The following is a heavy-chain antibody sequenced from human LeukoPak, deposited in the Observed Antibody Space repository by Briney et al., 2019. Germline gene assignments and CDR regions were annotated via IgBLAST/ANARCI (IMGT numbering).Heavy chain of an antibody. CDR3: ARDGDLRRYSGWYSPLSAFDI. Sequence: PSETLSLTCTVSGGSISTTNYYWGWIRQSPGKGLEWFGCVYYSGSTYYNPSLKSRVTISVDTSKNQFSLKLSSVTAADTAVYYCARDGDLRRYSGWYSPLSAFDIWGQGTMVTVSS. V-gene: IGHV4-39*07. J-gene: IGHJ3*02. CDR1: GGSISTTNYY. D-gene: IGHD6-19*01. CDR2: VYYSGST.